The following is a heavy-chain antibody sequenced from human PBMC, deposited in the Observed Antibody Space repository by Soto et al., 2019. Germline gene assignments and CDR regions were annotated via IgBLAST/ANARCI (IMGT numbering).Heavy chain of an antibody. CDR3: GSDKTNTESSSGYPDAFDV. V-gene: IGHV1-69*10. Sequence: ASVKVSCKASGGTFSSYAISWVRQAPGQGLDWMGGIIPILGIANYAQKFQGRVKITAEKSTSTAYLELSSLRSEDKAVYYCGSDKTNTESSSGYPDAFDVWGQGTMVTVSS. CDR2: IIPILGIA. CDR1: GGTFSSYA. J-gene: IGHJ3*01. D-gene: IGHD3-22*01.